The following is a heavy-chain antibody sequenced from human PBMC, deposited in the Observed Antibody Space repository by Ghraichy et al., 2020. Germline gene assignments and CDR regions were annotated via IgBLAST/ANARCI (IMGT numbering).Heavy chain of an antibody. J-gene: IGHJ4*02. CDR2: ISYDGSNK. Sequence: GGSLRLSCAASGFTFSSYAMHWVRQAPGKGLEWVAVISYDGSNKYYADSVKGRFTISRDNSKNTLYLQMNSLRAEDTAVYYCARDQAYYDSSGYLFDYWGPGTLVTVSS. CDR3: ARDQAYYDSSGYLFDY. CDR1: GFTFSSYA. V-gene: IGHV3-30-3*01. D-gene: IGHD3-22*01.